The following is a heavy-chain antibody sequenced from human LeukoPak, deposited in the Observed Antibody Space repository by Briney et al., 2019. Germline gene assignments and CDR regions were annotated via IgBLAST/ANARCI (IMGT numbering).Heavy chain of an antibody. D-gene: IGHD6-19*01. CDR1: GYNFTTNW. Sequence: GESLKISCKGSGYNFTTNWIGWVRQIPGKGLEWMGIIYPGDSDTRYSPSFQGQVTISADKSISTAYLQWSSLKASDTAMYYCARRGSGWYIDYWGQGTLVTVSP. CDR2: IYPGDSDT. J-gene: IGHJ4*02. V-gene: IGHV5-51*01. CDR3: ARRGSGWYIDY.